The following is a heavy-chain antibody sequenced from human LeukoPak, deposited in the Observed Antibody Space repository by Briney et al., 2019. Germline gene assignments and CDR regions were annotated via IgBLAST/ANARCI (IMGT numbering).Heavy chain of an antibody. Sequence: GGSLRLSCAASGFTFSNVWMSWVRQAPGKGLEWVGRIKSKTDGGTTDYAAPVKGRFTISRDDSKNTLNLQMNSLKTEDTAIYYCAKARGLWLDSYLDYWGQGTLVTVSS. CDR3: AKARGLWLDSYLDY. CDR2: IKSKTDGGTT. CDR1: GFTFSNVW. V-gene: IGHV3-15*01. D-gene: IGHD6-19*01. J-gene: IGHJ4*02.